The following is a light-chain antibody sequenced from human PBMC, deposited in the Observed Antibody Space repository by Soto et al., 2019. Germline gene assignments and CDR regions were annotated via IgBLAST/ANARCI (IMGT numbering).Light chain of an antibody. CDR2: EVS. CDR3: SSYTSSSTYV. Sequence: QYALTQPASVSGSPGQSITISCTGTSSDVGGYNYVSWYQQHPGKAPKLMIYEVSNRPSGVSNRFSGSKSGNTASLTISGLQAEDEADYYCSSYTSSSTYVFGSGTKLT. J-gene: IGLJ1*01. V-gene: IGLV2-14*01. CDR1: SSDVGGYNY.